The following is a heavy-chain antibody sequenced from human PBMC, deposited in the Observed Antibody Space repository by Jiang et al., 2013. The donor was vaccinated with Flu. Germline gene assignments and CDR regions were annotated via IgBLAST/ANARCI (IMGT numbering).Heavy chain of an antibody. CDR3: ATAKGVXSLSIDY. V-gene: IGHV1-46*01. Sequence: HSGAEVKKPGASVKVSCKASGYTFTNYHMHWVRQARGQGLEWLGMINPSNGGLNYAKKFQGRVTMTRDTSTSTVYMELSSLRSEDTAVYYCATAKGVXSLSIDYWGQGTPSPSPQ. CDR1: GYTFTNYH. D-gene: IGHD2/OR15-2a*01. J-gene: IGHJ4*02. CDR2: INPSNGGL.